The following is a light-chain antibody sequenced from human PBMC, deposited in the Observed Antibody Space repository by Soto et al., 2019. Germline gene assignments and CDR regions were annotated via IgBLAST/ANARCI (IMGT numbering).Light chain of an antibody. J-gene: IGKJ4*01. Sequence: EIVLTQSPGALSFSPGGRCTLSCRAGQSISTYLAWYQQKSGQAPRLLIYDASNRATGTPARFSGSGSGTDFTLTISSLEPEDSAVYYCQQRYVWLTFGGGTKVDIK. CDR2: DAS. CDR1: QSISTY. CDR3: QQRYVWLT. V-gene: IGKV3-11*01.